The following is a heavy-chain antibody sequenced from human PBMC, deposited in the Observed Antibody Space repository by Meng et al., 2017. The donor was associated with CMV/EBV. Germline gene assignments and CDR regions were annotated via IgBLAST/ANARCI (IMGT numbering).Heavy chain of an antibody. CDR1: EFIFSIYG. D-gene: IGHD6-19*01. CDR3: AKPIGVIEKSPQFEY. V-gene: IGHV3-30*02. Sequence: GESLKIPCPGSEFIFSIYGMSWVRQAPGKGLEWVAFIDYDGRNKYLVDSVKGRFTISRDNSKNALYLQMNSLRAEDTAVYYCAKPIGVIEKSPQFEYWGQGTLVTVSS. J-gene: IGHJ4*02. CDR2: IDYDGRNK.